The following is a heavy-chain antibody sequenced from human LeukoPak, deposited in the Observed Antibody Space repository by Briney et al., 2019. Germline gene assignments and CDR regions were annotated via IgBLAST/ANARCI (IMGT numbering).Heavy chain of an antibody. CDR1: GFTFSSYG. J-gene: IGHJ6*04. D-gene: IGHD3-10*02. CDR3: AELGITMIGGV. V-gene: IGHV3-7*01. Sequence: GGSLRLSCAASGFTFSSYGMSWVRQAPGQGLEWVANIKQYGSEKNYVDSVKGRVTIARDKAKNTLDLQMNSLRAADTAVYYCAELGITMIGGVWGKGPTVTTSS. CDR2: IKQYGSEK.